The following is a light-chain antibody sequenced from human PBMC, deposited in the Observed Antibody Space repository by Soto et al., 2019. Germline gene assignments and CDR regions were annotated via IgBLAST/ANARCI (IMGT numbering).Light chain of an antibody. CDR1: QSVSSSY. CDR3: QQYGSSLRT. V-gene: IGKV3-20*01. Sequence: EIVLTQSPGTLSLSPGERATLSCRASQSVSSSYLAWYQQKPGQAPRLLIYGASSRATGIPDRFSGSGSGTDFTLTISRLETEDFAVYYCQQYGSSLRTFGQGPKV. J-gene: IGKJ1*01. CDR2: GAS.